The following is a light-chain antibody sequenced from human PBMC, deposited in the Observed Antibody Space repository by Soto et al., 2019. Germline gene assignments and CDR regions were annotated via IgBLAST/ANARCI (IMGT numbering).Light chain of an antibody. CDR3: HQYGSSPRT. CDR1: QRVSSSY. CDR2: GVS. Sequence: EIVLTQSPGTLSLSPGERATLSCRASQRVSSSYLAWYQQKPGQAPRLLIYGVSTRAPGIPDRFRGSGSGTDFTLNITRLEPEDFAVYYCHQYGSSPRTFGQGTKVEIK. V-gene: IGKV3-20*01. J-gene: IGKJ1*01.